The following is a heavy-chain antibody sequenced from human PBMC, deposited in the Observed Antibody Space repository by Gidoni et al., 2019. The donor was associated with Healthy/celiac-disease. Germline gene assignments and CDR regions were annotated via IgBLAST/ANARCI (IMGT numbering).Heavy chain of an antibody. CDR3: ARGGIFDYYGMDV. D-gene: IGHD3-3*01. Sequence: QVQLQESGPGLVKPSETLSRTCTVSGGSISSYYWCWIRPPPGKGLEWIGYIYYSGSTHYNPSLKSRVTISVDTSKNQFSLKLSSVTAADTAVYYCARGGIFDYYGMDVWGQGTTVTVSS. CDR2: IYYSGST. V-gene: IGHV4-59*01. J-gene: IGHJ6*02. CDR1: GGSISSYY.